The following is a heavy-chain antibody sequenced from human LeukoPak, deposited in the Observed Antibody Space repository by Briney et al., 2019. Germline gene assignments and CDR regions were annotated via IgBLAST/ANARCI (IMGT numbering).Heavy chain of an antibody. J-gene: IGHJ3*02. CDR3: ARERYYYGSGSYIDI. CDR1: GGSISSGSYY. Sequence: KSSETLSLTCTVSGGSISSGSYYWSWIRQPAGKGLESIGRIYTSGSTNYNPSLKSRVTISVDTSKNQFSLKLSSVTAADTAVYYCARERYYYGSGSYIDIWGQGTMVTVSS. CDR2: IYTSGST. D-gene: IGHD3-10*01. V-gene: IGHV4-61*02.